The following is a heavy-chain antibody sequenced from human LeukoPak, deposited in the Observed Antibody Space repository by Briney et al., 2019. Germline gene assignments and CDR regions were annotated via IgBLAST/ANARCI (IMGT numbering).Heavy chain of an antibody. CDR1: GYTFTSYD. Sequence: WASVKVSCKASGYTFTSYDINWVRQATGQGLEWMGWMNPNSGNTGYAQKFQGRVTMTRNTSISTAYMELSSLRSEETAVYYCARGLGYSYGFFPNWGQGTLVTVSS. CDR3: ARGLGYSYGFFPN. V-gene: IGHV1-8*01. J-gene: IGHJ4*02. D-gene: IGHD5-18*01. CDR2: MNPNSGNT.